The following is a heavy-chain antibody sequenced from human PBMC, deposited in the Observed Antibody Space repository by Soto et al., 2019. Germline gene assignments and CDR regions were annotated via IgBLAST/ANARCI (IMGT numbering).Heavy chain of an antibody. CDR3: AKGYYRVAAADYNFDY. Sequence: GGSLSLSCAASGFTFSSYAMRWVRQAPGKGLEWVSAISGSGGSTYYADSVKGRFTISRDNSKDTLYLQMSSLRAEDTALYYCAKGYYRVAAADYNFDYWGQGTLVTVSS. D-gene: IGHD6-13*01. V-gene: IGHV3-23*01. CDR1: GFTFSSYA. CDR2: ISGSGGST. J-gene: IGHJ4*02.